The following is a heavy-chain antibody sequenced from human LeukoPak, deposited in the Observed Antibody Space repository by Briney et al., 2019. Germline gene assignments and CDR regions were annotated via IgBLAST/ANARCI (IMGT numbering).Heavy chain of an antibody. CDR3: ARGRWLQYYFDY. J-gene: IGHJ4*02. D-gene: IGHD5-24*01. V-gene: IGHV1-2*02. CDR1: GYTFTGYY. Sequence: ASVKVSCKASGYTFTGYYMHWVRQAPGQGLEWMGWINPNSGGTNYAQKFQGRVTMTRDTSISKAYMELSRLRSDDTAVYYCARGRWLQYYFDYWGQGTLVTVSS. CDR2: INPNSGGT.